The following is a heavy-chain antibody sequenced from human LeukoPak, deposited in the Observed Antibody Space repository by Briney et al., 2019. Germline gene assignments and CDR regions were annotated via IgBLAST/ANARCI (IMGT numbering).Heavy chain of an antibody. CDR1: EYTFTSYA. CDR2: INAGNGNT. D-gene: IGHD1-26*01. CDR3: ARRAGSYFADAFDI. J-gene: IGHJ3*02. V-gene: IGHV1-3*01. Sequence: ASVKVSCKASEYTFTSYAMHWVRQAPGQRLEWMGWINAGNGNTKYSQKFQGRVTITRDTSASTAYMELSSLRSEDTAVYYCARRAGSYFADAFDIWGQGTMVTVSS.